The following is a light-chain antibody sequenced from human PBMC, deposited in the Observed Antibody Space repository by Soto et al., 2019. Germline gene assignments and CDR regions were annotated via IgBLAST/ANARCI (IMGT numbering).Light chain of an antibody. J-gene: IGKJ3*01. CDR3: QQYGSSPPKVT. Sequence: IVLTQSPGTLSLCPGERATLSCRVSQSVSSSYLAWYQQKPGQAPRLLIYGASSRATGIPDRFSGSGSGTDFTLTISRLEPEDFAVYYCQQYGSSPPKVTFGPGTKVDIK. V-gene: IGKV3-20*01. CDR1: QSVSSSY. CDR2: GAS.